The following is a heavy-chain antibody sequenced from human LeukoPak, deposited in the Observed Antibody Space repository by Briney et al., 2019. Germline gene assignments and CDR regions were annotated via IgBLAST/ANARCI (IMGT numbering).Heavy chain of an antibody. V-gene: IGHV3-30*02. CDR1: GFTFSSYW. D-gene: IGHD6-13*01. Sequence: PGGSLRLSCAASGFTFSSYWMHWVRQAPGKGLEWVAFIRYDGSNKYYADSVKGRFTISRDNSKNTLYLQMNSLRAEDTAVYYCAKGYSSSWYYFDYWGQGTLVTVSS. J-gene: IGHJ4*02. CDR2: IRYDGSNK. CDR3: AKGYSSSWYYFDY.